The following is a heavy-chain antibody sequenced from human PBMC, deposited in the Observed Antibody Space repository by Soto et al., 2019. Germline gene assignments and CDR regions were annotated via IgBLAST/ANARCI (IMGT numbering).Heavy chain of an antibody. D-gene: IGHD3-22*01. CDR2: ISWDGGST. J-gene: IGHJ3*02. Sequence: GGSLRLSCAASGFTFDDYTMHWVRQAPGKGLEWVSLISWDGGSTYYADSVKGRFTISRDNAKNSLYLQMSSLRVEDTAVYYCARGDYYDTSGPFSDAFDIWGQGTMVTVSS. V-gene: IGHV3-43*01. CDR3: ARGDYYDTSGPFSDAFDI. CDR1: GFTFDDYT.